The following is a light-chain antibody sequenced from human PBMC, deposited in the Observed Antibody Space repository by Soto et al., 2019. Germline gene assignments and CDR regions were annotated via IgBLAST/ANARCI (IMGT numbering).Light chain of an antibody. CDR1: SSDIGAYEY. CDR2: NIN. Sequence: QSALTQPASVSGSPGQSITISCSGTSSDIGAYEYVSWYQQHPGKPPKLMIYNINNRPSGVSYRFSSSKSGNTASLTISRLQTEDEADYYCLSHTTSRTYVFGPGTKVTVL. V-gene: IGLV2-14*03. CDR3: LSHTTSRTYV. J-gene: IGLJ1*01.